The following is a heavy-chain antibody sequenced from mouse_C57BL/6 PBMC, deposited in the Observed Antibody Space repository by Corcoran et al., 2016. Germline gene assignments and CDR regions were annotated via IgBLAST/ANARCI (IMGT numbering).Heavy chain of an antibody. J-gene: IGHJ1*03. CDR3: ARSTTVVARYFDV. Sequence: QIQLVQSGPELKKPGETVKISCKASGYTFTTYGMSWVKQAPGKGLKWMGWINTYSGVPTYADDFKGRFAFSLETSASTAYLQINNLKNEDTATYFWARSTTVVARYFDVWGTGTTVTVSS. V-gene: IGHV9-3*01. CDR2: INTYSGVP. CDR1: GYTFTTYG. D-gene: IGHD1-1*01.